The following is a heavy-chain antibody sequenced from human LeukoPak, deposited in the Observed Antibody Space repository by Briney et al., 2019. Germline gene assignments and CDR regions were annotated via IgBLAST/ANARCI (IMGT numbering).Heavy chain of an antibody. CDR2: IYPGDSDT. CDR3: ASTLSLYGDYPDY. J-gene: IGHJ4*02. Sequence: GESLKISCKGSGYSFTTYWIGWVRQMPGKGLEWMGIIYPGDSDTRYSPSFQGQVTISADKSISTAYLQWSSLKASDTAMYYCASTLSLYGDYPDYWGQGTLVTVSS. CDR1: GYSFTTYW. D-gene: IGHD4-17*01. V-gene: IGHV5-51*01.